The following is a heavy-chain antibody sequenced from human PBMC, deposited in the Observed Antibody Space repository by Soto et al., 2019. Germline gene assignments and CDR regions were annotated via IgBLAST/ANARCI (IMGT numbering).Heavy chain of an antibody. CDR1: GFTFSSYA. J-gene: IGHJ4*02. CDR2: ISGSGGST. CDR3: AKDPNDSSGSAY. Sequence: GGSLRLSCAASGFTFSSYAMSWVRQAPGKGLEWVSAISGSGGSTYYANSVKGRFTISRENSKNTLYLQMNSLRAEDTAVYYCAKDPNDSSGSAYWGQGTLVTVSS. D-gene: IGHD3-22*01. V-gene: IGHV3-23*01.